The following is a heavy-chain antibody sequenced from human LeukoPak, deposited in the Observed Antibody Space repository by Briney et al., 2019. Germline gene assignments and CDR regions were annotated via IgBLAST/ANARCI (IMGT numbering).Heavy chain of an antibody. D-gene: IGHD3-22*01. Sequence: PSQTLSLTCTVSGGSISSGGYYWSWIRQHPGKGLEWIGYIYYSGSTYYNPSLKSRVTKSVDTSKNQFSLKLSSVTAADTAVYYCARGGYYDSSGAIDYWGQGTLVTVSS. CDR2: IYYSGST. CDR1: GGSISSGGYY. V-gene: IGHV4-31*03. CDR3: ARGGYYDSSGAIDY. J-gene: IGHJ4*02.